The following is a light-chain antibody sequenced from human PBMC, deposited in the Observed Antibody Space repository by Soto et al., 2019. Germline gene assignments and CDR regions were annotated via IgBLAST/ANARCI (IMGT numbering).Light chain of an antibody. J-gene: IGLJ1*01. Sequence: QSALTQPPSASGTPGQRVTISCSGSNSNVGSNTVHWYQHRPGTAPKLLIFGNNNRPSGVPDRFSGSKSGTSASLAITGLQAEDEGDYYCQSYDSTLSARYVFGTGTKLTVL. CDR2: GNN. CDR3: QSYDSTLSARYV. V-gene: IGLV1-40*01. CDR1: NSNVGSNT.